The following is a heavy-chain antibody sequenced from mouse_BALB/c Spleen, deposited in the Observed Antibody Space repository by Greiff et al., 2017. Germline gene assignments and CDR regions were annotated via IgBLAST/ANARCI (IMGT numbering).Heavy chain of an antibody. D-gene: IGHD2-10*02. CDR2: ISSGSSTI. CDR3: ARSYGNYVYYAMDY. J-gene: IGHJ4*01. V-gene: IGHV5-17*02. Sequence: EVNVVESGGGLVQPGGSRKLSCAASGFTFSSFGMHWVRQAPEKGLEWVAYISSGSSTIYYADTVKGRFTISRDNPKNTLFLQMTSLRSEDTAMYYCARSYGNYVYYAMDYWGQGTSVTVSS. CDR1: GFTFSSFG.